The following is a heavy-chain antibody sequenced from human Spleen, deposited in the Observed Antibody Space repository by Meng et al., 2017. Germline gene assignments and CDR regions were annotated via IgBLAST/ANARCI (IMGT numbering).Heavy chain of an antibody. Sequence: GESLKISCAASGFTFDDYGMSWVRQAPGKGLEWVSGINWNGGSTGYADSVKGRFTISRDNAKNSLYLQMNSLRAEDTALYYCAKDIGGIAAAGTMNYWGQGTLVTVSS. V-gene: IGHV3-20*04. CDR3: AKDIGGIAAAGTMNY. CDR1: GFTFDDYG. D-gene: IGHD6-13*01. CDR2: INWNGGST. J-gene: IGHJ4*02.